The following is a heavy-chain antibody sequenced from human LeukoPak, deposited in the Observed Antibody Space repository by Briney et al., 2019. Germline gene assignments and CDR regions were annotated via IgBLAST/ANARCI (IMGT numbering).Heavy chain of an antibody. V-gene: IGHV3-30*04. Sequence: GGSLRLSCAASGFTFSSYAMYWVRQAPGKGLEWVAVISYDGSDKFYADSVKGRFTISRDSSKNTLHLQMNSLRPEDTAVYYCARARPSMWIDYWGQGTLVTVSS. CDR2: ISYDGSDK. CDR3: ARARPSMWIDY. D-gene: IGHD5-12*01. CDR1: GFTFSSYA. J-gene: IGHJ4*02.